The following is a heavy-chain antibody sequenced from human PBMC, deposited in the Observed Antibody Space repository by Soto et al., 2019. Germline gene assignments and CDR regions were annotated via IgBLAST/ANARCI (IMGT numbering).Heavy chain of an antibody. J-gene: IGHJ3*02. V-gene: IGHV1-46*01. CDR2: IDTRGGSA. CDR3: ARDLPRDLVRGSFDI. Sequence: QAQLVQSGAEVKKPGASANISCKASGYTFTRYNIHGGRQAPGQGLEWMGIIDTRGGSADYTPRFQGRVTMTRDTSTGTVYMELSSLGSEDTAVYYCARDLPRDLVRGSFDIWGQGTLVTVSS. D-gene: IGHD3-10*02. CDR1: GYTFTRYN.